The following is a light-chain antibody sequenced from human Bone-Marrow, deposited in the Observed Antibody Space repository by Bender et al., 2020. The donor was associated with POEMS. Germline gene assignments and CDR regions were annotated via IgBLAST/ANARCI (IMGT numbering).Light chain of an antibody. V-gene: IGLV1-36*01. CDR3: SAWDDSLSGWV. CDR2: YDD. J-gene: IGLJ3*02. Sequence: QSVVTQPPSLSEAPRQRVTISCSGSSSNIGNHVVNWYQQLPGEAPKLLIYYDDLLTPGVSDRFSASKSGTSAALAISELQSEDEDLYYCSAWDDSLSGWVFGGGTKLTVL. CDR1: SSNIGNHV.